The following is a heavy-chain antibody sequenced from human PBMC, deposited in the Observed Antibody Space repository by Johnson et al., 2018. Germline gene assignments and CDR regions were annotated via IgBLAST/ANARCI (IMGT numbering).Heavy chain of an antibody. D-gene: IGHD1-26*01. CDR3: ARDTSGSYLGYFQH. V-gene: IGHV3-21*01. Sequence: EVQLVESGGGVVQPGRSLRLSCAASGFTFSSYGMHWVRQAPGKGLQWVSSISSSSSYIYYADSLRGRFTISRDNAKNSLYLQMNSLRDEDTAVYYCARDTSGSYLGYFQHWGQGTLVTVSS. CDR2: ISSSSSYI. J-gene: IGHJ1*01. CDR1: GFTFSSYG.